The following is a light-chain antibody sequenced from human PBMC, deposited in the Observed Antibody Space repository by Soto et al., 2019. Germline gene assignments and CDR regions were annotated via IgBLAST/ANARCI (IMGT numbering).Light chain of an antibody. CDR1: SSDVGGYNY. Sequence: QSALTQPRSVSGSPGQSGTISCTGSSSDVGGYNYVSWYQHHPGKAPKLMISDVTKRPSGVPDRFSGSKSGNTASLTISGLQAEDEADYYCYSYAGSYTWVFGGGTKLTVL. CDR2: DVT. CDR3: YSYAGSYTWV. J-gene: IGLJ3*02. V-gene: IGLV2-11*01.